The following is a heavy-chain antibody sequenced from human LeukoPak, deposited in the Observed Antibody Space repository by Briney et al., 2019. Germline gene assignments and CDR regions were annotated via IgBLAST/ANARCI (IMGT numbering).Heavy chain of an antibody. Sequence: KPSETLSLTCTVSGGSIRSYYWNWIRQPPGKGLEWIGYIFNSGSTNYNPSLKSRVTISINTSKNQFSLKLSSVSAAATAVYYCARPRAVTTGQGQPTFYSVNYSDGMDVWGEGTTVTVPS. CDR2: IFNSGST. D-gene: IGHD4-17*01. CDR1: GGSIRSYY. CDR3: ARPRAVTTGQGQPTFYSVNYSDGMDV. J-gene: IGHJ6*04. V-gene: IGHV4-59*01.